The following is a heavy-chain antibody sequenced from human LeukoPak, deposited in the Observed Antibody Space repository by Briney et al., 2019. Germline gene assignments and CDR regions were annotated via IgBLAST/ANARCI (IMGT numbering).Heavy chain of an antibody. Sequence: PGGSLRLSCAAPGFTFSSYAMGWVRQAPGKGLEWVSGISGSGGSRYYADSVKGRFTISRDNSKNTLYLQMNSLRAEDTAVYYCANHRRRGIGELLGVDYWGQGTLVTVSS. J-gene: IGHJ4*02. CDR1: GFTFSSYA. CDR2: ISGSGGSR. D-gene: IGHD3-10*01. CDR3: ANHRRRGIGELLGVDY. V-gene: IGHV3-23*01.